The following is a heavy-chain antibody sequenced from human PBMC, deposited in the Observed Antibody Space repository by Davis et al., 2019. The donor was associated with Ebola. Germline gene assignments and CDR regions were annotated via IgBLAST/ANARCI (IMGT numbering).Heavy chain of an antibody. V-gene: IGHV4-39*01. CDR1: GDSVSSDTYY. CDR2: IHNSGST. CDR3: ARLSPLGTTVDY. J-gene: IGHJ4*02. Sequence: PSETLSLTCSVSGDSVSSDTYYWGWIRQPPGEGLEWIGRIHNSGSTYYNPSLRSQVTISVDSSKNQFSLKVTSVTAADTALYYCARLSPLGTTVDYWGQGILVTVPS. D-gene: IGHD1-7*01.